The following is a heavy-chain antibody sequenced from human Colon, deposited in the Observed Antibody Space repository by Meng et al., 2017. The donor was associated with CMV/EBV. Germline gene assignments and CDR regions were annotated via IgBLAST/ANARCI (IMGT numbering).Heavy chain of an antibody. CDR1: GFTLTNAW. CDR2: IKGKSDGGTT. Sequence: GLLVESGGGLFKPGASLRLSCAASGFTLTNAWVTWVRQAPGKGLEWVGHIKGKSDGGTTDYAAPVKGRFTISRDDSKNTLYLQMSSLKTEDTGIYYCTTVRWGTGDYWGQGTLVTVSS. CDR3: TTVRWGTGDY. D-gene: IGHD1-14*01. J-gene: IGHJ4*02. V-gene: IGHV3-15*01.